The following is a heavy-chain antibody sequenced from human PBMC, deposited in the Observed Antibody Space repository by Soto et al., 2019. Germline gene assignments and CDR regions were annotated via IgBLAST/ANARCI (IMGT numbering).Heavy chain of an antibody. J-gene: IGHJ5*02. CDR3: GHRIDLGT. Sequence: QSTLKESVPTLVKPTQHLTLTCTFSAFSLSTSGLGVGWMRQPPGKALEWLALIYWDNDRRYSPSLNNILTIPKDTSKNKVVLTMTNMDPVDTATYYCGHRIDLGTWGQGTLVTVSS. CDR1: AFSLSTSGLG. CDR2: IYWDNDR. V-gene: IGHV2-5*02.